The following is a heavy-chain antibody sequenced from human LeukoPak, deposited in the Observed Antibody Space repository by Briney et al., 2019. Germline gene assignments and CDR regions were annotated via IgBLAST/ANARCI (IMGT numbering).Heavy chain of an antibody. CDR1: GFTFSSYA. CDR3: ARGKYSPFYYFDY. D-gene: IGHD2-21*01. Sequence: GGSLRLSCAASGFTFSSYAMHWVRQAPGKGLEWVAVISYDGSNKYYADSVKGRFTISRDNSKNTLYLQMNSLRAEDTAVYYCARGKYSPFYYFDYWGQGTLVTVSS. V-gene: IGHV3-30-3*01. J-gene: IGHJ4*02. CDR2: ISYDGSNK.